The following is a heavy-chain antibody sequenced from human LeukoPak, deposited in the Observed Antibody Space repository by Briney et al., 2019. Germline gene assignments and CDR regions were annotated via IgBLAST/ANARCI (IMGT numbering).Heavy chain of an antibody. Sequence: PGGSLRLSCAASGFALSSYWMSWVRQAPGKGPEWVANIKPDGSEKHYVDSVKGRFTIARDNAKNSLYLQMNSLRVEDTAVYYCARDNWWQFIAVAITSYFDRWGQGTLVTVSS. CDR1: GFALSSYW. J-gene: IGHJ4*02. CDR2: IKPDGSEK. D-gene: IGHD6-19*01. CDR3: ARDNWWQFIAVAITSYFDR. V-gene: IGHV3-7*01.